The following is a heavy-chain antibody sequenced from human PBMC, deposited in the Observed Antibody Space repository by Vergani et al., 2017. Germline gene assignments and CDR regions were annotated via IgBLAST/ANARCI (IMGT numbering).Heavy chain of an antibody. J-gene: IGHJ5*01. CDR2: IKSDGSIT. CDR1: GFSFSGYW. CDR3: VRARCSGPCFMSNWFDS. Sequence: EVQLVESGGGLIHPGGSLRLSCEGSGFSFSGYWMHWVRQSPEKGLVWVSRIKSDGSITNYADSVKGRFTISRVNAKNTLYLEMNSLRGDDTAIYYCVRARCSGPCFMSNWFDSWGQGTLVTVSS. V-gene: IGHV3-74*01. D-gene: IGHD5-12*01.